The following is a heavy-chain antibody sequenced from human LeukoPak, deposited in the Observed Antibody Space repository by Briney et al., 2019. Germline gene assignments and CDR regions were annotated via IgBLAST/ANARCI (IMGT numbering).Heavy chain of an antibody. D-gene: IGHD2-8*01. CDR2: IYPDDSDT. J-gene: IGHJ6*03. CDR1: GYTFSSYW. CDR3: ARLAYCSNDVCYSNYYYSMDV. V-gene: IGHV5-51*01. Sequence: GESLKISCKGSGYTFSSYWIGWVRQMPGKGLEWMGIIYPDDSDTRYSPSFQGQVTISADKSISTAYLQWSSLRASDTAMYYCARLAYCSNDVCYSNYYYSMDVWGKGTTVTVSS.